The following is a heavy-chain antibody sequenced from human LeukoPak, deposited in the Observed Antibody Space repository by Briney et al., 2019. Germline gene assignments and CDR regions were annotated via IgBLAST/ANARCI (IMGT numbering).Heavy chain of an antibody. CDR3: ARGRTRYCSGGSCHNWFDP. CDR2: INHSGST. V-gene: IGHV4-34*01. CDR1: GVSFSGYY. Sequence: SSETLSLTCAVYGVSFSGYYWSWIRQPPGKGLEWIGEINHSGSTNYNPSLKSRVTISVDTSKNQFSLKLSSVTAADTAVYYCARGRTRYCSGGSCHNWFDPWGQGTLVTVSS. D-gene: IGHD2-15*01. J-gene: IGHJ5*02.